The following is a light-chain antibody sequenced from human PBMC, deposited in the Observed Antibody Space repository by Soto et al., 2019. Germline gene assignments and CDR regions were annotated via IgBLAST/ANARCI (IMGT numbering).Light chain of an antibody. J-gene: IGKJ4*01. V-gene: IGKV3D-20*01. CDR1: QSVSSSY. CDR3: QQYGRALT. CDR2: DAS. Sequence: EIVLTQSPATLSLSPGERATLSCGASQSVSSSYLAWYQQKPGLAPRLLLYDASSRATGIPDRFSGSGSGTDFTLTISRLEPEDFAVYYCQQYGRALTFGGGTKVEIK.